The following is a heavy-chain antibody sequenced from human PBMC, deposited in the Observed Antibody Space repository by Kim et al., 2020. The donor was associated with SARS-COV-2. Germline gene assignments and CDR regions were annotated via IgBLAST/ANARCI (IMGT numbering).Heavy chain of an antibody. V-gene: IGHV3-30*07. J-gene: IGHJ6*02. D-gene: IGHD6-13*01. CDR3: ARDRQQLVSYYGMDV. Sequence: DSVKGRFTISRDNSKNTLYLQMNSLRAEDTAVYYCARDRQQLVSYYGMDVWGQGTTVTVSS.